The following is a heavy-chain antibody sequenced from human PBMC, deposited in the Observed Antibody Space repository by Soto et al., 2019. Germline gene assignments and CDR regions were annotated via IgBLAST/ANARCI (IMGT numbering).Heavy chain of an antibody. J-gene: IGHJ4*02. CDR1: GGTFNNYA. CDR3: ARSVVKSYYFDY. CDR2: IIPIFGTA. Sequence: QVQLVQSGAEVKKPGSSVKVSCKASGGTFNNYAINWVRQAPGQGLEWMGGIIPIFGTANYAQKFQGRVTITADKSTGTAYMELSSLRSEDKAVYYCARSVVKSYYFDYWGQGTLVTVSS. V-gene: IGHV1-69*06.